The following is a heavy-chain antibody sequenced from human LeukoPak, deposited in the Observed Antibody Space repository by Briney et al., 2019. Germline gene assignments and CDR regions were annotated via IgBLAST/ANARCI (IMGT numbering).Heavy chain of an antibody. D-gene: IGHD3-3*01. J-gene: IGHJ6*02. CDR1: GYTFSDYA. CDR3: ARGITIFGVVNQGMDV. V-gene: IGHV1-3*01. Sequence: ASVKVSCKASGYTFSDYAMHWVRQAPGQRLEWMGWINAGNGNTKYSQKFQGRVTITRDTSASTAYMELSSLRSEDTAVYYCARGITIFGVVNQGMDVWGQGTTVTVSS. CDR2: INAGNGNT.